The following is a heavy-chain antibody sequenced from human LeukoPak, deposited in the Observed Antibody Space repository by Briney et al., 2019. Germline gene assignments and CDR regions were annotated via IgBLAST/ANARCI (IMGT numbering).Heavy chain of an antibody. Sequence: GGSLRLYCAASGFTFSTYAMNWVRQAPGKGLEWVSGISGSGDSTYSAGSVKGQFTISRDNSKNMLYLQMNSLRADDTAVYYCARDRRGEYYFDYWGQGTLVTVSS. CDR3: ARDRRGEYYFDY. V-gene: IGHV3-23*01. D-gene: IGHD3-10*01. CDR1: GFTFSTYA. CDR2: ISGSGDST. J-gene: IGHJ4*02.